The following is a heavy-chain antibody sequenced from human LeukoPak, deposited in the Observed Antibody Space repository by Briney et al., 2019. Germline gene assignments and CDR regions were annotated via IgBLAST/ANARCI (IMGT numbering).Heavy chain of an antibody. J-gene: IGHJ4*02. V-gene: IGHV3-23*01. Sequence: GGSLRLSCAASGFSFSSYAMSWVRQAPGMGLEWVSGISGSDGSTYYADSVKGRFTISRDNSKNTLYLQMNSLRAEDMAVYYCAKDGGQGADYWGQGTLVSVSS. D-gene: IGHD3-16*01. CDR3: AKDGGQGADY. CDR1: GFSFSSYA. CDR2: ISGSDGST.